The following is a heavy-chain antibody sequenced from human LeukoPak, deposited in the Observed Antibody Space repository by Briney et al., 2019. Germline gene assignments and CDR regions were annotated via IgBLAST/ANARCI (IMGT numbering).Heavy chain of an antibody. V-gene: IGHV3-30*18. CDR2: ISYDGSNK. D-gene: IGHD6-13*01. CDR3: AKENEDRSSWYYFDY. J-gene: IGHJ4*02. Sequence: PGGSLRLSCAASGFTFSSYGMHWVRQAPGKGLEWVAVISYDGSNKYYVDSVKGRFTISRDNSKNTLYLQMSSLRAEDTAVYYCAKENEDRSSWYYFDYWGQGTLVTVSS. CDR1: GFTFSSYG.